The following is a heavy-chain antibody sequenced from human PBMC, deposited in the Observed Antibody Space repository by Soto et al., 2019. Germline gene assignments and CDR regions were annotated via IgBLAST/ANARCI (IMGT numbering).Heavy chain of an antibody. CDR3: GMADSSGYYYEKH. Sequence: EVQLLESGGGLVQPGGSLRLSCAASGFTPNIFAMSWVRQAPGKGLEWVSAVSGSGAVTYYTDSVRGRFTISRDNSRSTLYLQMSSLRAEDTAVYYCGMADSSGYYYEKHWGQGILVTVSS. V-gene: IGHV3-23*01. J-gene: IGHJ4*02. CDR2: VSGSGAVT. D-gene: IGHD3-22*01. CDR1: GFTPNIFA.